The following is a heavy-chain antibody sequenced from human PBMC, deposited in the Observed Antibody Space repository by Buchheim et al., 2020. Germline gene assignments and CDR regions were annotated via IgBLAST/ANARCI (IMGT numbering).Heavy chain of an antibody. CDR3: ARGGYSYDYYFDY. D-gene: IGHD5-18*01. V-gene: IGHV4-59*01. CDR2: IYYSGST. CDR1: GGSINNYY. J-gene: IGHJ4*02. Sequence: QVQLQESGPGLVKPSETLSLTCTASGGSINNYYWSWIRQPPGKGLEWIGYIYYSGSTNYNPSLKSRVTISVDTSKNQFSLKLSSVTAADTAVYYCARGGYSYDYYFDYWGQGTL.